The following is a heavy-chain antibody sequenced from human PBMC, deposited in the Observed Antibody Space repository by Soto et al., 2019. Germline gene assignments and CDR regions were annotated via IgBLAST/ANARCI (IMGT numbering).Heavy chain of an antibody. D-gene: IGHD6-13*01. V-gene: IGHV1-69*01. CDR2: VIPLFGAT. CDR1: GGTFSNHA. Sequence: QVQLVQSGAEVKKPGSSVKVSCKASGGTFSNHAVNWMRQAPGQGLEWMGGVIPLFGATNYAQKFQGRVTIIADESPSTAYMELNTLRSEDTAVYYCARSFIAAAGLTYFYYAMDVWGQGTTVTVSS. CDR3: ARSFIAAAGLTYFYYAMDV. J-gene: IGHJ6*02.